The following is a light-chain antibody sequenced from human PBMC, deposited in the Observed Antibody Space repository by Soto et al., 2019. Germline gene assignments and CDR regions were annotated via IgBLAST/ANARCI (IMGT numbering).Light chain of an antibody. CDR3: QHPRLT. CDR1: QSVSSY. Sequence: EIVLTQSPATLSLSPGERATLSCRASQSVSSYLAWYQQKPGQAPRLLIYDASNRATGIPARFSGSGSGTDFTLTVSSLEPEDVAVYYCQHPRLTFGGVTKVEIK. V-gene: IGKV3-11*01. J-gene: IGKJ4*01. CDR2: DAS.